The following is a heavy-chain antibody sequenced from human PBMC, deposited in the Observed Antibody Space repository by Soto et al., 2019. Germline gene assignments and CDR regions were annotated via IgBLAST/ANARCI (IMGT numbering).Heavy chain of an antibody. J-gene: IGHJ5*02. CDR2: IIPIFGTA. V-gene: IGHV1-69*13. CDR3: ARDLRRKDYYDSSGYHPHWFDP. D-gene: IGHD3-22*01. Sequence: SVKVSCKASGGTFSSYAISWVRQAPGQGLEWMGGIIPIFGTANYAQKFQGRVTITADESTSTAYMELSSPRSEDTAVYYCARDLRRKDYYDSSGYHPHWFDPWGQGTLVTVSS. CDR1: GGTFSSYA.